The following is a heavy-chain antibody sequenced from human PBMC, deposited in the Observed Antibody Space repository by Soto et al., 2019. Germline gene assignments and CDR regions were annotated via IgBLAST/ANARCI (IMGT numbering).Heavy chain of an antibody. D-gene: IGHD5-18*01. CDR1: GFTFDDYA. J-gene: IGHJ5*02. V-gene: IGHV3-9*01. Sequence: SLRLSCAAPGFTFDDYAMHWVRQAPGKGLEWVSGISWNSGSIGYADSVKGRFTISRDNAENSLYLQMNSLRAEDTALYYCAKDMRRYSYGRNWFDPWGQGTLVTVSS. CDR2: ISWNSGSI. CDR3: AKDMRRYSYGRNWFDP.